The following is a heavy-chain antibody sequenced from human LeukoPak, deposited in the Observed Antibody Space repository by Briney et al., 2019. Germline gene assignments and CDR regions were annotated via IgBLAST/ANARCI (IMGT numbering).Heavy chain of an antibody. CDR1: GGSISSGDYY. CDR2: TYYSGST. V-gene: IGHV4-30-4*08. J-gene: IGHJ4*02. Sequence: SETLSLTCTVSGGSISSGDYYWSWIRQPPGKGLEWIGYTYYSGSTYYNPSLKSRVTISVDTSKNQFSLKLSSVTAADTAVYYCARSLDTAVDPLDYWGQGTLVTVSS. CDR3: ARSLDTAVDPLDY. D-gene: IGHD5-18*01.